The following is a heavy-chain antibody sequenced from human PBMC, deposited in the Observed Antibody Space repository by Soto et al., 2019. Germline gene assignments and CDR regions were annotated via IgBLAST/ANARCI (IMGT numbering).Heavy chain of an antibody. D-gene: IGHD6-13*01. CDR2: IYYSGST. CDR1: GGSISSYY. CDR3: AREGIAAAGKYYYYYYGMDV. J-gene: IGHJ6*02. V-gene: IGHV4-59*01. Sequence: NPSETLSLTCTVSGGSISSYYWSWIRQPPGKGLEWIGYIYYSGSTNYNPSLKSRVTISVDTSKNQFSLKLSSVTAADTAVYYCAREGIAAAGKYYYYYYGMDVWGQGTTVTVSS.